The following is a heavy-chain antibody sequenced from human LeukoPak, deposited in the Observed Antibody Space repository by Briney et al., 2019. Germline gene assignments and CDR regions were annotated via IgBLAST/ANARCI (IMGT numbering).Heavy chain of an antibody. Sequence: SVKVSCKASGGTFSSFAISWVREAPGQGLEWMGRIIPIFGIANYAQKFQGRVTITADKSTSTAYMELSSLRSEDTAVYYCARNLYTYKAESSGYQFNYWGQGTLVTVSS. CDR1: GGTFSSFA. V-gene: IGHV1-69*04. D-gene: IGHD3-22*01. CDR3: ARNLYTYKAESSGYQFNY. CDR2: IIPIFGIA. J-gene: IGHJ4*02.